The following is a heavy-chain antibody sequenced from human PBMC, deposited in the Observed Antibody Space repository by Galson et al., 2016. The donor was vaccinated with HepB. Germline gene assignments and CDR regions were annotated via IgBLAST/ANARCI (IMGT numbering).Heavy chain of an antibody. CDR2: IIPVFGTT. CDR1: GGTFSSHA. J-gene: IGHJ4*02. Sequence: SVKVSCKASGGTFSSHAISWVRQAPGQGLLWMGSIIPVFGTTTYARSFQGRVPITAEKSPGTAYMELTGLRSDETAIYYCARHNPDWDYFDYWGPGTLVTVSS. D-gene: IGHD3-9*01. V-gene: IGHV1-69*06. CDR3: ARHNPDWDYFDY.